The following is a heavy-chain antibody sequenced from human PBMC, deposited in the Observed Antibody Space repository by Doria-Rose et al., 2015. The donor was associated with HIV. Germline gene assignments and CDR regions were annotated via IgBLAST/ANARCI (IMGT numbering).Heavy chain of an antibody. CDR2: IFSDDER. V-gene: IGHV2-26*01. J-gene: IGHJ4*02. CDR1: GVSLSSPGMG. D-gene: IGHD6-13*01. Sequence: QVTLKESGPVLVKPTETLTLTCTVSGVSLSSPGMGVSWIRQPPGKALEWLAHIFSDDERSYKTSLTSRLTISRGTFKSQVVLTMTDMDPVDTATYYCARIKSSRWYHKYYFDFWGQGTLVIVSA. CDR3: ARIKSSRWYHKYYFDF.